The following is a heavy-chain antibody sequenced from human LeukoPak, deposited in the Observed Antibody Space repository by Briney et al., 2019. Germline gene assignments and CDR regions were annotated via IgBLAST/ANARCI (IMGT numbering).Heavy chain of an antibody. CDR3: ARIIHSYGAPDY. J-gene: IGHJ4*02. D-gene: IGHD5-18*01. Sequence: PSETLSLTCTVSGGSISSSSYYWGWIRQPPGKGPEWIGYIYYSGSTYYNPSLKSRVTISVDTSKNQFSLKLSSVTAADTAVYYCARIIHSYGAPDYWGQGTLVTVSS. V-gene: IGHV4-30-4*08. CDR1: GGSISSSSYY. CDR2: IYYSGST.